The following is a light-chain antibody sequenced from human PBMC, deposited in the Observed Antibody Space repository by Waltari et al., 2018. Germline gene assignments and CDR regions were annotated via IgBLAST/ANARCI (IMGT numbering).Light chain of an antibody. CDR2: DNS. V-gene: IGLV1-40*01. Sequence: YQQTHSPAPKPLIYDNSNRPSRVPDRFSCSKFGTTAGLAITGVQAEDEAHYYCQSYDSSLRDGVFGGGTKLTVL. J-gene: IGLJ2*01. CDR3: QSYDSSLRDGV.